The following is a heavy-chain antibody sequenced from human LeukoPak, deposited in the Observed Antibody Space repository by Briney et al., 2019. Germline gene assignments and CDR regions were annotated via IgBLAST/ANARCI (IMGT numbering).Heavy chain of an antibody. CDR2: IYSGGST. Sequence: GGSLRLSCAASGFTDSSNYMSWVRQAPGKVLEWVSVIYSGGSTYYADSVKGRFTISRDNSKNTLYLQMNSLRAEDTAVYYCARTSSSSSFYYYYYYMDVWGKGTTVTVSS. J-gene: IGHJ6*03. CDR3: ARTSSSSSFYYYYYYMDV. D-gene: IGHD6-6*01. CDR1: GFTDSSNY. V-gene: IGHV3-53*01.